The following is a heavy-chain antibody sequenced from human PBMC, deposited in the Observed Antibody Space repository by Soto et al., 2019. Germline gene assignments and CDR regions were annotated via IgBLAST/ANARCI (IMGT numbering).Heavy chain of an antibody. J-gene: IGHJ4*02. CDR2: IIPIFGTA. V-gene: IGHV1-69*13. CDR1: GGTFSSYA. CDR3: SGSVYSSSCSQNYQFDY. D-gene: IGHD6-13*01. Sequence: ASVKVSCKASGGTFSSYAISWVRQAPGQGLEWMGGIIPIFGTANYAQKFQGRVTITADESTSTAYMELSSLRSEDTAVYYCSGSVYSSSCSQNYQFDYWGQGTLVTVSS.